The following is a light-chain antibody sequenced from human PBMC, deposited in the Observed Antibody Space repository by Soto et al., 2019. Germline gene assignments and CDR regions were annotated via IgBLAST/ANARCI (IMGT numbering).Light chain of an antibody. CDR3: LQHNSYPYT. CDR2: GAS. V-gene: IGKV1-17*03. CDR1: QGITTF. J-gene: IGKJ2*01. Sequence: DIQMTQSPSAVSASVGDTVTVTCRASQGITTFLAWFRQRSGKVPERLIYGASSLQSGVPSRFSGRGSGTEFTLTISSLQPEDFGTYYCLQHNSYPYTFGPGTKVEIK.